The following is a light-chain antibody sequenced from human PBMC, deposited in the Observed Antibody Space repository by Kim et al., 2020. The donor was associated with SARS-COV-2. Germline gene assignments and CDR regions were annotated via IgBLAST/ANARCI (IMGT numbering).Light chain of an antibody. J-gene: IGLJ2*01. Sequence: GQSVVISCTGTNSDIGAHNYVSWFQQYPGKAPKVMIYDVNKRPSGVSNRFSGSKSGNTASLTISGLQAEDEADYYCSSYTNNNDLIFGGGTKVTVL. V-gene: IGLV2-14*04. CDR2: DVN. CDR3: SSYTNNNDLI. CDR1: NSDIGAHNY.